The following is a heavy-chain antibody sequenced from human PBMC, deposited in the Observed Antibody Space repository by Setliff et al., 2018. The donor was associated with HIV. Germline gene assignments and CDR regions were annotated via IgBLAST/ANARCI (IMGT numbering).Heavy chain of an antibody. CDR2: STHSGST. V-gene: IGHV4-34*01. CDR3: ARAPITIFGVIIIPVYFDY. D-gene: IGHD3-3*01. CDR1: GGSFSGYY. Sequence: PSETLSLTCAVYGGSFSGYYWSWIRQPPGKGLEWIGESTHSGSTNYNPSLKSRVTISVDTSKKQFSLKLTSVTAADTAVYYCARAPITIFGVIIIPVYFDYSGQGTLVTVSS. J-gene: IGHJ4*02.